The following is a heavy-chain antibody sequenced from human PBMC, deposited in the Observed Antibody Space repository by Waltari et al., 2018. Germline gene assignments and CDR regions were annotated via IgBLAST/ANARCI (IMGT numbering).Heavy chain of an antibody. J-gene: IGHJ4*02. V-gene: IGHV3-23*01. CDR2: ISGSGGST. Sequence: EVQLLESGGGLVQPGGSLRLSCAASGFTFSSYAMSWVRQAPGKGLEWVSAISGSGGSTYYAYSVKGRFTISRDNSKNTLYLQMISLRAEDTAVYYCAKDFAAAGTQTPYYFDYWGQGTLVTVSS. CDR3: AKDFAAAGTQTPYYFDY. CDR1: GFTFSSYA. D-gene: IGHD6-13*01.